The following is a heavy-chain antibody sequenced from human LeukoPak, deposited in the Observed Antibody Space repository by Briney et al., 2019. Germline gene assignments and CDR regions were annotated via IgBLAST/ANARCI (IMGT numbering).Heavy chain of an antibody. CDR1: GFTFDDYA. CDR2: ISWNSGSR. CDR3: AKGGRSGSYWYFDY. D-gene: IGHD1-26*01. Sequence: PGRSLRLSCAASGFTFDDYAMHWVRQAPGKGLEWVSGISWNSGSRGYADSVKGRFTISRDNAKNSLYLQMDSLRAEDTALYYCAKGGRSGSYWYFDYWGQGTLVTVSS. J-gene: IGHJ4*02. V-gene: IGHV3-9*01.